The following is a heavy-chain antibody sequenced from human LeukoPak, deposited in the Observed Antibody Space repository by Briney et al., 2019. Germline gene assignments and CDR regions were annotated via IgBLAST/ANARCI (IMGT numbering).Heavy chain of an antibody. CDR3: ARLKSRHVRGHIVVVPAGDC. CDR1: GYGFTSYW. D-gene: IGHD2-2*01. Sequence: HGESLKISCKGSGYGFTSYWIGWVRQMPGKGLEWMGIIYPGDSDTRYSPSFQGQVTISADKSISTAYLQWSSLKASDTAMYYCARLKSRHVRGHIVVVPAGDCWGQGTLVTVSS. CDR2: IYPGDSDT. V-gene: IGHV5-51*01. J-gene: IGHJ4*02.